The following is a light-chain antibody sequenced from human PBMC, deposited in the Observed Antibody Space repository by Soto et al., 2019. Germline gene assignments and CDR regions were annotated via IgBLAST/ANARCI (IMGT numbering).Light chain of an antibody. CDR1: QSIRND. CDR3: QQGFSRPRT. CDR2: TTS. Sequence: DIQMTQSQSPLSASVGARFTITCRASQSIRNDLNWYQQRPGKAPKLLMYTTSNLERGVPSRFSGSGSGTDFTLTINNLQPEDFGTYFCQQGFSRPRTFGLGTTVEVK. V-gene: IGKV1-39*01. J-gene: IGKJ1*01.